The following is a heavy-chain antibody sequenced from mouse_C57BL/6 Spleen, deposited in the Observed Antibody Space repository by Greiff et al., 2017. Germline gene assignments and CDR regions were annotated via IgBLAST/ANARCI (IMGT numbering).Heavy chain of an antibody. D-gene: IGHD2-3*01. CDR1: GYAFSSSW. J-gene: IGHJ3*01. V-gene: IGHV1-82*01. CDR2: IYPGDGDP. CDR3: ARRFYDGSFAY. Sequence: VQLQQSGPELVKPGASVKISCKASGYAFSSSWMNWVKQRPGKGLEWIGRIYPGDGDPNYNGKFKGKATLTADKSSSTAYMQLSSLTSEDSAVYFCARRFYDGSFAYWGQGTLVTVSA.